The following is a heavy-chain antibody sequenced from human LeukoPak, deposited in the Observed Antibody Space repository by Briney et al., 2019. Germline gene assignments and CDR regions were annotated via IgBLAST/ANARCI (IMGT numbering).Heavy chain of an antibody. V-gene: IGHV3-7*01. J-gene: IGHJ4*02. CDR1: GFRFSSYA. Sequence: PGRSLRLSCAASGFRFSSYAMHWVRQAPGKGLEWVANIKQDGSEKYYVDSVKGRFTISRDNAKNSLYLQMNSLRAEDTAVYYCARGGMIDXFDYWGQGTLVTVSS. CDR3: ARGGMIDXFDY. D-gene: IGHD3-22*01. CDR2: IKQDGSEK.